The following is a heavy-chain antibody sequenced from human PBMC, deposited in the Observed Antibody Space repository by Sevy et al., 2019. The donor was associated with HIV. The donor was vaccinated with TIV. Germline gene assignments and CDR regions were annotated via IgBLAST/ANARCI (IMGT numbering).Heavy chain of an antibody. D-gene: IGHD2-21*02. J-gene: IGHJ4*02. Sequence: GGSLRLSCAASGFTFSSYVMHWVRQAPGKGLEWVALIWYDGTIKYYADSVKGRFTISRDNSKDTLFLQTYSLTPEDTAVYYCARGGGYCGGDCYSIDDWGQGALVTVSS. CDR3: ARGGGYCGGDCYSIDD. V-gene: IGHV3-33*08. CDR1: GFTFSSYV. CDR2: IWYDGTIK.